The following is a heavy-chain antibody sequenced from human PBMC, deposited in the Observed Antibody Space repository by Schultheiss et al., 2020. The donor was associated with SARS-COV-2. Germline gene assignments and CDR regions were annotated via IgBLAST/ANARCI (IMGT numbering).Heavy chain of an antibody. V-gene: IGHV3-15*01. CDR3: TTVRDDFWSGYPNDY. J-gene: IGHJ4*02. CDR2: IKSKTDGGTT. D-gene: IGHD3-3*01. Sequence: GGPLRLSCAASGFTFSNAWMSWVRQAPGKGLEWVGRIKSKTDGGTTDYAAPVKGRFTISRDDSKNTLYLQMNSLKTEDTAVYYCTTVRDDFWSGYPNDYWGQGTLVTVSS. CDR1: GFTFSNAW.